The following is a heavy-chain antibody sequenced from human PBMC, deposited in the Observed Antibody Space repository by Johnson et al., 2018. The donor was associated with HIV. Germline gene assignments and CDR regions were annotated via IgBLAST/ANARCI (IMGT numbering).Heavy chain of an antibody. J-gene: IGHJ3*02. CDR3: ARVTPQRGDNDVFDT. CDR2: IKQDGSEK. CDR1: GFTFSSYD. D-gene: IGHD3-16*01. V-gene: IGHV3-7*01. Sequence: VQLVESGGGLVQPGGSLRLSCAASGFTFSSYDMSWVRQAPGKGLEWVANIKQDGSEKHYVDSMKGRFTISRDDSKNTLYLQMNSLRAEDTAVYYCARVTPQRGDNDVFDTWGQGTMVTVSS.